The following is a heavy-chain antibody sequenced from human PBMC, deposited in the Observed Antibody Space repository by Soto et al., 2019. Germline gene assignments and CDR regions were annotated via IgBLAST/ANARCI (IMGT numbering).Heavy chain of an antibody. V-gene: IGHV3-48*01. J-gene: IGHJ4*02. CDR2: ITSSGSPI. Sequence: EVQLVESGGGLVQPGGSLRLSCTASGFTFSSYSMNWVRQAPGKGLEWVSYITSSGSPIYYADSVKGRFTISRDNAKNSLSLQMNNLRTEDTAFYYCARSSSGWAYFFDYWGQGTLVTVSS. CDR1: GFTFSSYS. CDR3: ARSSSGWAYFFDY. D-gene: IGHD6-19*01.